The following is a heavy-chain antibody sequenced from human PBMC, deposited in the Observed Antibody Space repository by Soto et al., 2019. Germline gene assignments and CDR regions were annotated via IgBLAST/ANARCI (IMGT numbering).Heavy chain of an antibody. D-gene: IGHD3-3*01. CDR2: IYNSGIT. CDR1: GGSISSGDYS. Sequence: PSETLSLTCTVSGGSISSGDYSWSWVRQSPWKGLEWIGHIYNSGITYYNPSLKSRVVISIDTSRNQFSLRLNSLTAADRAVYFCARGVTVFGLVSRFWFDPSGQGTVVTVSS. V-gene: IGHV4-30-4*01. J-gene: IGHJ5*02. CDR3: ARGVTVFGLVSRFWFDP.